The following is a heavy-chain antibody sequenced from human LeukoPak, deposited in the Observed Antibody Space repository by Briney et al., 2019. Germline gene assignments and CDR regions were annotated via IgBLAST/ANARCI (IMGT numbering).Heavy chain of an antibody. Sequence: PSETLSLTCTVSGGSISSSSYYWGWIRQPPGKGLEWIGNIYYSGITYYNPSLKSRVTISVDTSKNQFSLKLSSVTAADTAVYYCASRKLGNDYWGQGTLVTVSS. D-gene: IGHD7-27*01. CDR3: ASRKLGNDY. V-gene: IGHV4-39*07. CDR1: GGSISSSSYY. J-gene: IGHJ4*02. CDR2: IYYSGIT.